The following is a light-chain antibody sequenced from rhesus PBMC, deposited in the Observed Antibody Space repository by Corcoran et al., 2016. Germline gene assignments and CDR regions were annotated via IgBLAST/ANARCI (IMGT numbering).Light chain of an antibody. V-gene: IGKV1-22*01. CDR2: KSS. Sequence: DIQMTQSPSSLSASVGDTVTITCRASQTIYSWLAWYQQKPGEAPTLLIYKSSTLQSGVPSRFSGSGSGTDFPLTISSLQSEDFATYYCQQYNFSPYSFGQGTEVEIK. J-gene: IGKJ2*01. CDR1: QTIYSW. CDR3: QQYNFSPYS.